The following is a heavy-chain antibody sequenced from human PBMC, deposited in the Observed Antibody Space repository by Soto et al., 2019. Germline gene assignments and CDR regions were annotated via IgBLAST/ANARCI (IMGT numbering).Heavy chain of an antibody. V-gene: IGHV1-69*01. CDR1: GRNCSTYA. Sequence: SVKASCKASGRNCSTYAFSWVRQAHGQGLEWMGGIIPIFGTANYAQKVQGRVTITADESTSTAYMELSSLRSEDTAVYYCAKGSSPETGPGMDVWGQGTTVTVSS. CDR2: IIPIFGTA. D-gene: IGHD2-2*01. CDR3: AKGSSPETGPGMDV. J-gene: IGHJ6*02.